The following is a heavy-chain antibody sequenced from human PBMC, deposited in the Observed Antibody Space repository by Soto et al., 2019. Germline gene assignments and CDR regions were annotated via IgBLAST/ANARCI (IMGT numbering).Heavy chain of an antibody. V-gene: IGHV3-53*01. CDR3: ATQPGGGGY. CDR1: GFTVSNNY. J-gene: IGHJ4*02. CDR2: IYSGGYT. D-gene: IGHD3-10*01. Sequence: EVQLVESGGGLIQPGGSLRLSCAVSGFTVSNNYMSWVRQAPGKGLEGVSVIYSGGYTAYGDSVKGRFTISRDNSKNTQFLQRNTLGPDATALYFCATQPGGGGYWGQGTLVTVSS.